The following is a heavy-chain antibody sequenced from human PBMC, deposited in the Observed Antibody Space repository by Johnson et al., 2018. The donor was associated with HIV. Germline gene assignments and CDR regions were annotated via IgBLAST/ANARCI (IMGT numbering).Heavy chain of an antibody. J-gene: IGHJ3*01. CDR3: ARARKIVVRPAALLDAFDF. CDR2: ISCSGGSTI. CDR1: GFTFSSYA. Sequence: VQLVESGGGLVQPGGSLRLSCAASGFTFSSYAMSWVRQAPGKGLEWVSAISCSGGSTIYYADSVKGRFIICRDNAKDSLYLQMNSLRVEDTAVYYCARARKIVVRPAALLDAFDFWGQGTMVTVSS. D-gene: IGHD2-2*01. V-gene: IGHV3-23*04.